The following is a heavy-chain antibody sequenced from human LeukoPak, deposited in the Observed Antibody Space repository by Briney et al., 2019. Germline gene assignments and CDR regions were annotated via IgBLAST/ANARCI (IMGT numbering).Heavy chain of an antibody. J-gene: IGHJ6*02. Sequence: GESLRLSCAASGFTFSNYWMHWVRQAPGRGLVWVSRVNNEGTGTTYADPVKGRFTISRDNAKNTLYLQMNSLRVEDTAVYYCVGFYSGMDVWGQGTTVTVSS. V-gene: IGHV3-74*01. CDR3: VGFYSGMDV. CDR1: GFTFSNYW. CDR2: VNNEGTGT.